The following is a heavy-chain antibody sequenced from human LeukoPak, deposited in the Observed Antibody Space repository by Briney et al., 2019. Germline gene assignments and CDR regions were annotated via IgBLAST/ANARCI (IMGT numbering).Heavy chain of an antibody. CDR2: INSDGSST. D-gene: IGHD3-22*01. CDR3: ARVWGSSGDYSHEAFDI. Sequence: GGSLRLSCAASGFTFSSYWMHWVRQAPGKGLVWVSRINSDGSSTSYADSVKGRFTISRDNAKNTLYLQMNSLRAEDTAVYYCARVWGSSGDYSHEAFDIWGQGTMVTVSS. J-gene: IGHJ3*02. CDR1: GFTFSSYW. V-gene: IGHV3-74*01.